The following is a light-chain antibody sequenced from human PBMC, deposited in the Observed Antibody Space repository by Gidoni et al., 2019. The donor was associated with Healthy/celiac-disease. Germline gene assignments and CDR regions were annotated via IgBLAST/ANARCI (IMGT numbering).Light chain of an antibody. J-gene: IGLJ2*01. V-gene: IGLV1-40*01. Sequence: QSVLTHPPSVSGAPGQRVTIPCTGSSSNIGAGYDVHWYQQLPGTAPKLLIYGNSNRPSGVPDRFSGSKSGTSASLAITGLQAEDEADYYCQSYDSSLSVYVVFGGGTKLTVL. CDR3: QSYDSSLSVYVV. CDR2: GNS. CDR1: SSNIGAGYD.